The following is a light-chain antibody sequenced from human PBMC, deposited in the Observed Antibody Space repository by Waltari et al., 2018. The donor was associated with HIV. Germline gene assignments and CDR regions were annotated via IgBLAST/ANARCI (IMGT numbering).Light chain of an antibody. Sequence: QSALTQPRSVSGSPGQSVTISCTGTSSDVGGYNYVSWYQHHPGKAPKFMIYDVNKRPSGVPDRFSGSKSGNTASLTISGLQAEDEADYYCCSYADNYPVVCGGGTKLTVL. V-gene: IGLV2-11*01. J-gene: IGLJ2*01. CDR1: SSDVGGYNY. CDR2: DVN. CDR3: CSYADNYPVV.